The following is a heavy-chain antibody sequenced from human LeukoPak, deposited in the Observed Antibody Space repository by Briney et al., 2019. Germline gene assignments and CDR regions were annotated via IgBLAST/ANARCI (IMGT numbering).Heavy chain of an antibody. V-gene: IGHV4-59*11. CDR1: GGSISSHY. D-gene: IGHD3-3*01. J-gene: IGHJ4*02. Sequence: SETLSLTCTVSGGSISSHYWSWIRQPPRKGLEWIGYIYYSGSTNYNPSLKSRVTISVDTSTNQFSLKLSSVTAADTAVYYCARVQTYYDFWSGYYTPYYFDYWGQGTLVTVSS. CDR2: IYYSGST. CDR3: ARVQTYYDFWSGYYTPYYFDY.